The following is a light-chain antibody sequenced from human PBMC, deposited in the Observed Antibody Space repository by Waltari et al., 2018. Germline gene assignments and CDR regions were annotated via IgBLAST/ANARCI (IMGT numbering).Light chain of an antibody. V-gene: IGKV1-39*01. CDR3: QQTYRTPIT. CDR2: AAS. J-gene: IGKJ5*01. CDR1: QSVSNY. Sequence: DIQMTQSPSSLSASVGDRVTITCRPSQSVSNYLNWYQQKPGKDPKVRIYAASSLQSGVPSRFSGSRSGTDFTLTISSLQPEDFATYYCQQTYRTPITFGQGTRLEIK.